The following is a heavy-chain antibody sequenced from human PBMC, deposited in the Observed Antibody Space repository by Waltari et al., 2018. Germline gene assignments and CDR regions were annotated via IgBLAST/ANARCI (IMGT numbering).Heavy chain of an antibody. Sequence: QVQLQQWGAGLLKPSETLSLTCAVYGGSFSGYYWSWIRKPPGKGLEWMGEINHSGSTNYNPSLKSRVTISVDTSKNQFSLKLSSVTAADTAVYYCASYPRRKFIAAAGTRGSVAFDIWGQGTMVTVSS. V-gene: IGHV4-34*01. J-gene: IGHJ3*02. CDR3: ASYPRRKFIAAAGTRGSVAFDI. D-gene: IGHD6-13*01. CDR1: GGSFSGYY. CDR2: INHSGST.